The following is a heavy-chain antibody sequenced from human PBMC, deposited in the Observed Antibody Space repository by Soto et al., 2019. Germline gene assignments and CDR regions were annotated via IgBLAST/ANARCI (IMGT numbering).Heavy chain of an antibody. D-gene: IGHD2-15*01. J-gene: IGHJ4*02. CDR1: GVSISSSSYY. V-gene: IGHV4-39*01. CDR3: ARLYSERYCSGGSCYFDY. CDR2: IHYSGDT. Sequence: QLQLQESGPGLVKPSEILSLTCTVSGVSISSSSYYWAWIRQAPGKGLEWIGNIHYSGDTYYNSSLVSRVTISVDTSQNQFSLQLTSVTAADTAVYFCARLYSERYCSGGSCYFDYWGQGTLVTVSS.